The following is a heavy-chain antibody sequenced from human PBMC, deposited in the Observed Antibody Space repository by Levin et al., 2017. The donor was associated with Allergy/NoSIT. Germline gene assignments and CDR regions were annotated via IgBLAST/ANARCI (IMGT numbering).Heavy chain of an antibody. J-gene: IGHJ4*02. CDR1: GFNFRSYY. CDR3: ARGGCSSTSCLDN. V-gene: IGHV3-74*01. Sequence: LGESLKISCAASGFNFRSYYMHWVRQAPGKGLEWVSRVFSDGSITDYADSVKGRFTISRDNTRDTLYLQMNSLRADDTAVYYCARGGCSSTSCLDNWGQGILVTVSP. CDR2: VFSDGSIT. D-gene: IGHD2-2*01.